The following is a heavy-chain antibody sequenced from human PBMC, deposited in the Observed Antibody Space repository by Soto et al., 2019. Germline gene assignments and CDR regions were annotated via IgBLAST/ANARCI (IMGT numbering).Heavy chain of an antibody. D-gene: IGHD3-9*01. Sequence: SQTLSLTCAISGDSVASNSAAWNWIRQSPSRGLEWLGRTYYRSKWYTDYAESVKSRITINPDTSKNQFSLQLNSVTPEDTAVYYCARDPETLLRYFDWTYYYGMDVWGQGTTVTVSS. CDR3: ARDPETLLRYFDWTYYYGMDV. V-gene: IGHV6-1*01. J-gene: IGHJ6*02. CDR2: TYYRSKWYT. CDR1: GDSVASNSAA.